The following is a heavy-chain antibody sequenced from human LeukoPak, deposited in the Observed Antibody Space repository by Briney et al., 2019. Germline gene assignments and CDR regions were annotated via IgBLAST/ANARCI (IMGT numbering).Heavy chain of an antibody. D-gene: IGHD3-10*01. CDR2: ISYDGSNE. CDR3: ARVGYYSSGPFSYFDY. J-gene: IGHJ4*02. V-gene: IGHV3-30-3*01. Sequence: GRSLRRSCAASGFTFSRYAMHWVRQAPGKGLEWVAVISYDGSNEYYAESVKGRFTISRDSSENTLYLEMNSLRVEDTAVYYCARVGYYSSGPFSYFDYWGQGTLVTVSS. CDR1: GFTFSRYA.